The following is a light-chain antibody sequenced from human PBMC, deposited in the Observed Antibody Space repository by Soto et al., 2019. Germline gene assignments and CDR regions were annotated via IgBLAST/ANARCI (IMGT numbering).Light chain of an antibody. CDR2: DVS. Sequence: QSVLTQPASVSGSPGQSITISCTGTSSDVGDYNYVSWYQHHPGKAPKLMIYDVSNRPSGVSNRFSGSKSGNTASLTISGLQADDEADYYCSSYTTSSSVIFGGGTKVTVL. CDR1: SSDVGDYNY. V-gene: IGLV2-14*03. CDR3: SSYTTSSSVI. J-gene: IGLJ2*01.